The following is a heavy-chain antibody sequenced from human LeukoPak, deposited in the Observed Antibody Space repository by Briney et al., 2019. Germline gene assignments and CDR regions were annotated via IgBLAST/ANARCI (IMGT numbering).Heavy chain of an antibody. CDR1: GFTFSNYA. Sequence: GGSLRLSCAASGFTFSNYAMGSVRQAPGKGLEWVSGISGSDYAYYTDSVKGRFTISRDNSKNTLYLQMNTLRAEDTAVYYCAKGVRYLDWWILDYWGQGTLVPVSS. CDR3: AKGVRYLDWWILDY. CDR2: ISGSDYA. J-gene: IGHJ4*02. D-gene: IGHD3-9*01. V-gene: IGHV3-23*01.